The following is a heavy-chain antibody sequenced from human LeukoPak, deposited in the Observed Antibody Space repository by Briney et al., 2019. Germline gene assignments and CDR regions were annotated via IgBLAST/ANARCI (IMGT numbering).Heavy chain of an antibody. CDR1: GGSIAVNHYY. CDR2: GLYTGNT. CDR3: AREHRSSKYFDS. D-gene: IGHD6-6*01. Sequence: SETLSLTCSVSGGSIAVNHYYWGWIRQPPGKGLEWIGSGLYTGNTCSNPSLRSRVTISVDTSKNEFSLKMNSVTAADTAVYYCAREHRSSKYFDSWGQGALMIVSS. J-gene: IGHJ4*02. V-gene: IGHV4-39*02.